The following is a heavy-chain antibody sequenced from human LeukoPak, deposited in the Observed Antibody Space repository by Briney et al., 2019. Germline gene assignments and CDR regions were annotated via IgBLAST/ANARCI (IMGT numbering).Heavy chain of an antibody. CDR3: ARGYRSGGSCYWRALDI. CDR2: MNPNSGNT. V-gene: IGHV1-8*01. Sequence: ASVKVSCKASGYTFTSYDINWVRQATGQGLEWMGWMNPNSGNTGYAQKFQGRVTMTRNTSISTAYMELSSLRSEGTAVYYCARGYRSGGSCYWRALDIWGQGTMVTVSS. CDR1: GYTFTSYD. J-gene: IGHJ3*02. D-gene: IGHD2-15*01.